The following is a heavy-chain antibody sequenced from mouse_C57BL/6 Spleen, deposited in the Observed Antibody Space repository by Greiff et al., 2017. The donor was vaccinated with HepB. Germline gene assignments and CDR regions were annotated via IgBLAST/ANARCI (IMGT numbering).Heavy chain of an antibody. J-gene: IGHJ4*01. CDR3: ARGYYYGSSYRAMDY. V-gene: IGHV2-2*01. CDR2: IWSGGST. CDR1: GFSLTSYG. D-gene: IGHD1-1*01. Sequence: QVQLQQSGPGLVQPSQSLSITCTVSGFSLTSYGVHWVRQSPGKGLEWLGVIWSGGSTHYNAAFISRLSISKDNSKSQVFFKMNSLQADDTAIYYCARGYYYGSSYRAMDYWGQGTSVTVSS.